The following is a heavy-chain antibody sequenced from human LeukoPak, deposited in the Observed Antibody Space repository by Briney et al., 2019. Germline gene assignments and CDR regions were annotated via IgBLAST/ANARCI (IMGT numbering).Heavy chain of an antibody. J-gene: IGHJ4*02. D-gene: IGHD3-22*01. Sequence: ASVKVSCKASGGTFSSYAVSWVRQAPGQGFEWMGGIIPIFGTANYAQKFQGRVTITADESTSTAYMELSSLRSEDTAVYYCASVLGDYYTYYFDYWGQGTLVTVSS. CDR1: GGTFSSYA. CDR2: IIPIFGTA. CDR3: ASVLGDYYTYYFDY. V-gene: IGHV1-69*01.